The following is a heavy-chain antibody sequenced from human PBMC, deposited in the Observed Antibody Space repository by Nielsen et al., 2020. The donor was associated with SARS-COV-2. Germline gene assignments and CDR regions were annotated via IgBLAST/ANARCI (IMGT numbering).Heavy chain of an antibody. CDR3: ARIPYSSSWYDYYYGMDV. V-gene: IGHV2-70*01. J-gene: IGHJ6*02. D-gene: IGHD6-13*01. CDR2: IDWDDDK. Sequence: SGPTLVKPTQTLTLTCTFSGFSLSTSGMCVSWIRQPPGKALEWLALIDWDDDKYYSTSLKTRLTISKDTSKNQVILTMTNMDPVDTATYYCARIPYSSSWYDYYYGMDVWGQGTTVTVSS. CDR1: GFSLSTSGMC.